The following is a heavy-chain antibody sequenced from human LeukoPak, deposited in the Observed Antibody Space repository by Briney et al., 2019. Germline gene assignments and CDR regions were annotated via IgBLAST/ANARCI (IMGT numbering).Heavy chain of an antibody. CDR3: AKGRGEGYYGSGSYYLD. CDR2: ISGSGGST. CDR1: GFTFSSYA. V-gene: IGHV3-23*01. J-gene: IGHJ4*02. D-gene: IGHD3-10*01. Sequence: GGSLRLSCAASGFTFSSYAMSWVRQAPGKGLEWVSAISGSGGSTYYADSVKGRFTISRDNTKNTLYLQMNSLRAEDTAVYYCAKGRGEGYYGSGSYYLDWGQGTLVTVSS.